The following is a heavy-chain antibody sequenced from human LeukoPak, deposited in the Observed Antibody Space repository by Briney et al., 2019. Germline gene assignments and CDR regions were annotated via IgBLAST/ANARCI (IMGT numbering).Heavy chain of an antibody. D-gene: IGHD6-13*01. V-gene: IGHV3-66*01. CDR2: IDNAGST. CDR3: ARVGYTSSWGERFYFDY. J-gene: IGHJ4*02. Sequence: GESLTLSCATSGFTFSNNYRSWVRQPPGKGLECVAVIDNAGSTYYQASVKGRFTISRDISKNALFLLMNSLTAEDTAVYYCARVGYTSSWGERFYFDYWGLGTVVTVSS. CDR1: GFTFSNNY.